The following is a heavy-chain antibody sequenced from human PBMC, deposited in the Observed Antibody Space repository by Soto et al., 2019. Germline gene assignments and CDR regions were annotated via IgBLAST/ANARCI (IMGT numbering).Heavy chain of an antibody. Sequence: GESLKISCKGSGYSFTSYWIGWVRQMPGKGLEWMGIIYPGDSDTRYSPSFQGQVTISADKSISTAYLQWSSLKASDTAMYYCARHNPLGRNYGHYYYGMDVWGQGTTVTVSS. CDR2: IYPGDSDT. J-gene: IGHJ6*02. CDR1: GYSFTSYW. V-gene: IGHV5-51*01. CDR3: ARHNPLGRNYGHYYYGMDV. D-gene: IGHD4-4*01.